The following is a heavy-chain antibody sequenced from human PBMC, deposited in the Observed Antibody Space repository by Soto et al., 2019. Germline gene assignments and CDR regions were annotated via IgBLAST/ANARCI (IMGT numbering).Heavy chain of an antibody. D-gene: IGHD4-17*01. Sequence: HLQLQESGSGLVKPSQTLSLTCDVSGGSIFSGGSTWSWIRQPPGRGLEWIGYIYHSGNTYYNPSLKSRVTMSIDTSKHQFSLKLSSVTAADTAVYYCARVVDYVFDSWGQGALVTVSS. V-gene: IGHV4-30-2*01. CDR3: ARVVDYVFDS. CDR2: IYHSGNT. J-gene: IGHJ4*02. CDR1: GGSIFSGGST.